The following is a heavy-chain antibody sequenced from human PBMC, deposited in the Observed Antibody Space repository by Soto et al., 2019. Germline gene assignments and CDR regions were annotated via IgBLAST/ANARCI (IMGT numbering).Heavy chain of an antibody. V-gene: IGHV3-9*01. CDR1: GFKFDDYA. CDR3: AKDIYDILTGYSRGDGLDL. J-gene: IGHJ3*01. CDR2: ISWKSGSM. Sequence: EVQLVESGGDLGQPGRSLRLACTASGFKFDDYAMHWVRQAPGKGLEWVSGISWKSGSMNYADSVKGRFTISRDNAKNSLYLQMNSLRSEDTALYYCAKDIYDILTGYSRGDGLDLWGHGTMVTVSS. D-gene: IGHD3-9*01.